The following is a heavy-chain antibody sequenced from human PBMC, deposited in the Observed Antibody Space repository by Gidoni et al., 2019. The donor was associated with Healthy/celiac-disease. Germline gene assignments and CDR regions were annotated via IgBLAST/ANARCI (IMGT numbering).Heavy chain of an antibody. Sequence: EVQLLESGGGLVQPGGSLRLSCAASGFTFSSYALSWVRQAPGKGLEWVSAISGSGGSTYYADSVKGRFTISRDNSKNTLYLQMNSLRAEDTAVYYCATPPSGSYTYYYYYGMDVWGQGTTVTVSS. V-gene: IGHV3-23*01. J-gene: IGHJ6*02. CDR2: ISGSGGST. CDR1: GFTFSSYA. CDR3: ATPPSGSYTYYYYYGMDV. D-gene: IGHD1-26*01.